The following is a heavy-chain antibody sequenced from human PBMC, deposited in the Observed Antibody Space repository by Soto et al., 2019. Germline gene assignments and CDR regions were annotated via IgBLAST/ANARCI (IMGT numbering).Heavy chain of an antibody. CDR3: AKAVEMATPLFDY. J-gene: IGHJ4*02. V-gene: IGHV3-30*18. D-gene: IGHD5-12*01. CDR2: ISYDGSNK. Sequence: QVQLVESGGGVVQPGRSLRLSCAASGFTFSSYGMHWVRQAPGKGLEWVAVISYDGSNKYYADSVKGRFTISRDNSKNTLYLQMNSLRAEDTAVYYCAKAVEMATPLFDYWGQGTLVTVSS. CDR1: GFTFSSYG.